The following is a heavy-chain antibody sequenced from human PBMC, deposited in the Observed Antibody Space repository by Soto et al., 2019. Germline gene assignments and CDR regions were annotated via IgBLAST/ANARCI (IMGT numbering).Heavy chain of an antibody. V-gene: IGHV4-31*03. J-gene: IGHJ5*02. CDR2: IYNSATT. Sequence: QVQLQESGPGLVKPSQTLSLTCTVSGGSISTGGYYWSWIRQHPGKGLGWIGYIYNSATTYYNPSLKSRVTISVDTSKNQFSLKLSPVTVADTAVYYCARDPAPWGQGALVTVSS. CDR1: GGSISTGGYY. CDR3: ARDPAP.